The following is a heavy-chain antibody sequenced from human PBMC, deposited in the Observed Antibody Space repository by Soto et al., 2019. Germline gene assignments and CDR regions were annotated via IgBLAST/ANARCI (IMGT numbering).Heavy chain of an antibody. V-gene: IGHV4-31*03. CDR2: IYYSGCT. J-gene: IGHJ4*02. D-gene: IGHD3-22*01. CDR1: GGSISSGGYY. Sequence: PSETLSLTCTVSGGSISSGGYYWSWIRQHPGKGLEWIGYIYYSGCTYYNPSLKSRVTISVDTSKNQFSLKLSSVTAADTAVYYCARGKAYYDSSGYYLTFFFDYWGQGTLVTVSS. CDR3: ARGKAYYDSSGYYLTFFFDY.